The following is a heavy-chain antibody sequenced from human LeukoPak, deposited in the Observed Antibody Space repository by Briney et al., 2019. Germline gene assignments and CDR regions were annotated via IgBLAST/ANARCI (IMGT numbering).Heavy chain of an antibody. CDR3: ARERRAGYYYDSSGYYFDY. D-gene: IGHD3-22*01. J-gene: IGHJ4*02. Sequence: GGSVRLSCAASGFTVSSNYMSWVRQAPGKGLEWVSVIYSGGSTYYADSVKGRFTISRDNSKDTLYLQMNSLRAEDTAVYYCARERRAGYYYDSSGYYFDYWGQGTLVTVSS. CDR1: GFTVSSNY. V-gene: IGHV3-53*01. CDR2: IYSGGST.